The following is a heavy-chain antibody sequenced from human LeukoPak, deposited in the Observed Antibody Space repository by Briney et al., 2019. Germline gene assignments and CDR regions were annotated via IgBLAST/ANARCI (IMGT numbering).Heavy chain of an antibody. V-gene: IGHV3-23*01. J-gene: IGHJ3*01. CDR2: ISAGGDLT. CDR1: GFTFSSYA. CDR3: AKSLLTTASGTGRAFDL. Sequence: PGGSLRLSCAASGFTFSSYAVSWVRQAPGKGLEWVSGISAGGDLTFHADPVKGRFTISRDNSKNTLYLQMNSLRADDTAEYYCAKSLLTTASGTGRAFDLWGQGTMVTVSS. D-gene: IGHD1-26*01.